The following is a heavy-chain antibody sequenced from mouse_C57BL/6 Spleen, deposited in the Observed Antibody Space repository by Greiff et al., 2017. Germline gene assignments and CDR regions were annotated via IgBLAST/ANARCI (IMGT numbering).Heavy chain of an antibody. CDR1: GYAFSSYW. J-gene: IGHJ1*03. CDR3: ARDYGSSYRYFDV. CDR2: IYPGDGDT. D-gene: IGHD1-1*01. V-gene: IGHV1-80*01. Sequence: QVQLKQSGAELVKPGASVKISCKASGYAFSSYWMNWVKQRPGKGLEWIGQIYPGDGDTNYNGKFKGKATLTADKSSSPAYMQLSSLTSEDSAVYFCARDYGSSYRYFDVWGTGTTVTVSS.